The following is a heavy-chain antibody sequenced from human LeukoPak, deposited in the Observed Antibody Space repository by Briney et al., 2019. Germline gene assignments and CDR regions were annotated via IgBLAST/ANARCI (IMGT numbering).Heavy chain of an antibody. CDR3: ARPLGFLENNFHYGMDV. Sequence: ASVKVSCKASGYPFNPYGITWVRQAPGQGLEWMGWISAYNGNTKSAQKFQGRVTMTTDTSTTTAYMELRSLRSDDTAIYYCARPLGFLENNFHYGMDVWGQGTTVTVSS. CDR1: GYPFNPYG. CDR2: ISAYNGNT. J-gene: IGHJ6*02. D-gene: IGHD3-3*01. V-gene: IGHV1-18*01.